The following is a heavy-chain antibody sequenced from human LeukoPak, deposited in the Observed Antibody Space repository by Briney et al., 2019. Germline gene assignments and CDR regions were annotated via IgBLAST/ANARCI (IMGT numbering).Heavy chain of an antibody. CDR1: GGSISSYY. Sequence: SETLSLTCTVSGGSISSYYWSWIRQPPGKGLEWIGEINHSGSTNYNPSLKSRVTISVDTSKNQFSLKLSSVTAADTAVYYCARTYGSGSYPLDYWGQGTLVTVSS. CDR2: INHSGST. V-gene: IGHV4-34*01. CDR3: ARTYGSGSYPLDY. D-gene: IGHD3-10*01. J-gene: IGHJ4*02.